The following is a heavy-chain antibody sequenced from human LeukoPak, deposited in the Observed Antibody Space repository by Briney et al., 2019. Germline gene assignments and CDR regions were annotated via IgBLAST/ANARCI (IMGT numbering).Heavy chain of an antibody. CDR1: GFTFSSYS. V-gene: IGHV3-21*01. Sequence: PGGFLRLSCAASGFTFSSYSMNWVRQAPGKGLEWVSSISSSSSYIYYADSVKGRFTISRDNAKNSLYLQMNSLRAEDTAVYYCARDGAPLKGLDYYYYYYMDVWGKGTTVTVSS. D-gene: IGHD2-8*01. CDR3: ARDGAPLKGLDYYYYYYMDV. J-gene: IGHJ6*03. CDR2: ISSSSSYI.